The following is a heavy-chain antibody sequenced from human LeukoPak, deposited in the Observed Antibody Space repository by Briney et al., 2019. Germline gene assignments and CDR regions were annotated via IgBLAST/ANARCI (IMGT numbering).Heavy chain of an antibody. CDR1: GFTFDDYA. J-gene: IGHJ4*02. Sequence: GRYLRLSCAAYGFTFDDYAMHWVRQAPGKGLEWVSGISWNSGSIGYADSVKGRFTISRDNAKNSLYLQMNSLRAEDTALYYCAKALYSYGLDYWGQGTLVTVSS. CDR2: ISWNSGSI. V-gene: IGHV3-9*01. D-gene: IGHD5-18*01. CDR3: AKALYSYGLDY.